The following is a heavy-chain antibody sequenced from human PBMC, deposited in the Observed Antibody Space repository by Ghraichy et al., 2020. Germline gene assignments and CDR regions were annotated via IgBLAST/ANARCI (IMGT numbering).Heavy chain of an antibody. J-gene: IGHJ4*02. CDR2: ISGSAISR. V-gene: IGHV3-23*01. CDR1: GFTFSSYA. CDR3: ANPGEMGGY. Sequence: GGSLRLSCAASGFTFSSYAISWVRQAPGKGLEWVSSISGSAISRHYADSVKGRFTISRDNSKNMLFLQMNSLRAEDTAVYYCANPGEMGGYWGQGTLVTVCS. D-gene: IGHD3-16*01.